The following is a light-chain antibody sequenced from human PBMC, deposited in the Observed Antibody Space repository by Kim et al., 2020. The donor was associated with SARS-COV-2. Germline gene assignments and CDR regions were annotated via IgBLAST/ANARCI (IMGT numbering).Light chain of an antibody. V-gene: IGKV1-27*01. CDR2: LAT. CDR1: QDISNY. J-gene: IGKJ1*01. CDR3: KKYNNAPRT. Sequence: ASVGDRVTITCRASQDISNYLAWYQQKPGKVPKLLIFLATTLRSGVPSRFSGSGSGTDFTLTISSLQPEDVATYYCKKYNNAPRTFGQGTKVDIK.